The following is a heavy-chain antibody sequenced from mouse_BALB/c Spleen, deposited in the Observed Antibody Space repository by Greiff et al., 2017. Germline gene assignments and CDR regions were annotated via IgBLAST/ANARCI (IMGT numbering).Heavy chain of an antibody. V-gene: IGHV14-4*02. J-gene: IGHJ4*01. CDR3: YSYAMDY. CDR2: IDPENGDT. CDR1: GFNIKDTY. Sequence: VQLQQSGAELVKPGASVKLSCTASGFNIKDTYMHWVKQRPEQGLEWIGWIDPENGDTEYAPKFQGKATMTADTSSNTAYLQLSSLTSEDTAVYYSYSYAMDYWGQGTSVTVSS.